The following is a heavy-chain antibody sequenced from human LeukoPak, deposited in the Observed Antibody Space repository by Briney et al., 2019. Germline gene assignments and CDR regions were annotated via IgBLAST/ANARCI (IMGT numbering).Heavy chain of an antibody. CDR1: GFTFSNAW. D-gene: IGHD6-19*01. CDR3: TTEVPAVAGMTYYYGMDV. Sequence: GGSLRLSCAASGFTFSNAWMNWVRQAPGKGLEWVGRIKSKTDGGTTDYAAPVKGRFTISRDDSKNTLYLQMNSLKTEDTAVYYCTTEVPAVAGMTYYYGMDVWGQGTTVTVSS. CDR2: IKSKTDGGTT. V-gene: IGHV3-15*07. J-gene: IGHJ6*02.